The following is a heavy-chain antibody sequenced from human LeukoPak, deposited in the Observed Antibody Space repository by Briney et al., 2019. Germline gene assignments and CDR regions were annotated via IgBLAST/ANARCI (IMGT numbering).Heavy chain of an antibody. J-gene: IGHJ4*02. CDR1: GFTFSNSA. D-gene: IGHD1-7*01. CDR2: ISGSGGST. Sequence: QPGGSLRLSCAASGFTFSNSAMTWVRQAPGKGLEWVSAISGSGGSTYYADSVKGRFTISRDNSKNTLYLQMSSLRTDDTAVYYCAKEGKTRTWNYSQAKPVYWGQGTLVTVSS. CDR3: AKEGKTRTWNYSQAKPVY. V-gene: IGHV3-23*01.